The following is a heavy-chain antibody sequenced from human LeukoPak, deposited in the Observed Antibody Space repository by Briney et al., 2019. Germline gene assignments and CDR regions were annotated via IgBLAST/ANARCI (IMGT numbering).Heavy chain of an antibody. J-gene: IGHJ4*02. V-gene: IGHV4-34*01. D-gene: IGHD3-16*01. CDR1: GESFSDYY. Sequence: TASETLSLTCAVCGESFSDYYWSWIRQPPGKGLEWIGDINHSGSTNYNPSLKSRVTMSVDTSKQHFSLKLSSVTDADTAVHYCARRYPSVGGVNLRTKEVRKYYFDYWGQGNLVTVSS. CDR2: INHSGST. CDR3: ARRYPSVGGVNLRTKEVRKYYFDY.